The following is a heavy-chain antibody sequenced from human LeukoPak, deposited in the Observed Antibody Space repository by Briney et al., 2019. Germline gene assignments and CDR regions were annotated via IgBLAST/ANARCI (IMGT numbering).Heavy chain of an antibody. V-gene: IGHV3-48*04. CDR1: GFTFSSYN. CDR3: ARAAVAGSP. Sequence: PGGSLRLSCAASGFTFSSYNMNWVRQAPGKGLEWLSFITSTSCTVYYADSVKGRFTISRDNAKNSLYLQMNSLRAEDTAVYYCARAAVAGSPWGQGTLVTVSS. CDR2: ITSTSCTV. D-gene: IGHD6-19*01. J-gene: IGHJ5*02.